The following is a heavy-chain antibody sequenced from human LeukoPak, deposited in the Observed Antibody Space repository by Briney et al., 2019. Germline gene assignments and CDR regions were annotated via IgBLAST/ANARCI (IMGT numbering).Heavy chain of an antibody. CDR1: GFTFSSYS. Sequence: GSLRLSCAASGFTFSSYSMNWVRQAPGKGLEWVSSISSSSSYIYYADSVKGRFTISRDNAKNSLYLQMNSLRAEDTAVYYCARGIRGTSRYYYFDYWGQGTLVTVSS. J-gene: IGHJ4*02. V-gene: IGHV3-21*01. D-gene: IGHD1-7*01. CDR3: ARGIRGTSRYYYFDY. CDR2: ISSSSSYI.